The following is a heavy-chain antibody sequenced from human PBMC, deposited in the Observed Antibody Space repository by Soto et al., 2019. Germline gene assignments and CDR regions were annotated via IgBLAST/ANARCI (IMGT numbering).Heavy chain of an antibody. V-gene: IGHV4-59*01. Sequence: PSETLSLPCTVSGGSFSSSYWSWIRQPPGKGLEWIGYIYYSGSTNYNPSLTSRVTISLDTSKNQFSLKLSSVTAPDTAVYYSAREFTVTTPGGYYYYGMDVWGQGTAVTVSS. CDR1: GGSFSSSY. D-gene: IGHD4-4*01. CDR2: IYYSGST. J-gene: IGHJ6*01. CDR3: AREFTVTTPGGYYYYGMDV.